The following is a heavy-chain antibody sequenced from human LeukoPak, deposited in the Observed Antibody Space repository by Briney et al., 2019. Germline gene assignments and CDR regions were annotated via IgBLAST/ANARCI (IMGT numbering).Heavy chain of an antibody. V-gene: IGHV3-7*01. J-gene: IGHJ4*02. CDR1: GFIFSNYW. CDR3: ARDGWGYYFDY. CDR2: ISQDGSAK. D-gene: IGHD3-16*01. Sequence: GGSLRLSCATSGFIFSNYWMSWVRQVPGKGLEWVASISQDGSAKTYLDSVKGRFTISRDNAKNSLYLQMNSLRAEDTAVYYCARDGWGYYFDYWGQGTLVTVSS.